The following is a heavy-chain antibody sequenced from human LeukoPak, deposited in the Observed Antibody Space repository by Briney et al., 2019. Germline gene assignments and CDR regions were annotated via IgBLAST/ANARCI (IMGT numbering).Heavy chain of an antibody. Sequence: PSETLSLTCAVYGGSFSGYYWSWIRQPPGKGLEWIGEINHSGSTNYNPSLKSRVTISVDTSENQFSLKLSSVTAADTAVYYCARGGVVAPIDYWGQGTLVTVSS. CDR2: INHSGST. V-gene: IGHV4-34*01. CDR3: ARGGVVAPIDY. D-gene: IGHD5-12*01. J-gene: IGHJ4*02. CDR1: GGSFSGYY.